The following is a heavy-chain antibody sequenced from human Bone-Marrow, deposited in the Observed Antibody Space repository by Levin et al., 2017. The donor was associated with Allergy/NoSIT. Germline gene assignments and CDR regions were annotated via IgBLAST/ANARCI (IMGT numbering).Heavy chain of an antibody. CDR2: IRSKLYGEAT. CDR3: IAQGDAYNSGWSGG. J-gene: IGHJ1*01. Sequence: GGSLRLSCAGSGFNFGDYSMTWVRQAPGKGLEWVGFIRSKLYGEATDYAASVKGRFSITRHQSKSIAYLQMNSLKIEDTAVYFCIAQGDAYNSGWSGGWGQGTLVTVSS. D-gene: IGHD6-19*01. CDR1: GFNFGDYS. V-gene: IGHV3-49*04.